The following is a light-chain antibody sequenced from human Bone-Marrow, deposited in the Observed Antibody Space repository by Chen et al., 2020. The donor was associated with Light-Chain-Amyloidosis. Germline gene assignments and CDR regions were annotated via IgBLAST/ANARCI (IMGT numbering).Light chain of an antibody. V-gene: IGLV2-14*01. CDR1: SSDVGNYDY. CDR3: SANTSNNTWV. Sequence: QSALTQPASVSGSPGQGITISCTGTSSDVGNYDYVSWYQQHPGNAPKVIIYVVSYRPSGVSNHFTGYKSGNAASLAISGLQAEDEAHYYCSANTSNNTWVFGGGTQLTVL. J-gene: IGLJ3*02. CDR2: VVS.